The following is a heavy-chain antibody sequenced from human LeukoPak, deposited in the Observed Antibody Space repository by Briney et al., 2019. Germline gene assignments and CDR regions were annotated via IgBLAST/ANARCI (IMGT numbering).Heavy chain of an antibody. J-gene: IGHJ2*01. V-gene: IGHV3-21*01. CDR1: GFTFSSYA. CDR3: ARDFYDSSGYQPHFDL. Sequence: GGSLRLSCAATGFTFSSYAMSWVRQAPGKGLEWVSSISSSSSYIYYADSVKGRFTISRDNAKNSLYLQMNSLRAEDTAVYYCARDFYDSSGYQPHFDLWGRGTLVTVSS. D-gene: IGHD3-22*01. CDR2: ISSSSSYI.